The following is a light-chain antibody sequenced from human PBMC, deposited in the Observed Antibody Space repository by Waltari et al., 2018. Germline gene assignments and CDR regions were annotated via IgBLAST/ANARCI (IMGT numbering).Light chain of an antibody. V-gene: IGLV2-23*01. CDR2: EAT. CDR3: CSYTGSSTSYG. CDR1: STDLASYNL. J-gene: IGLJ1*01. Sequence: QSALSQPVSVSGSPGQSPTITCTGASTDLASYNLVAWYKPHPNRTPKLIIYEATKRPSGISHRFSGAKSGATASLRISGLQADDEADYYCCSYTGSSTSYGCGGGTKVTVL.